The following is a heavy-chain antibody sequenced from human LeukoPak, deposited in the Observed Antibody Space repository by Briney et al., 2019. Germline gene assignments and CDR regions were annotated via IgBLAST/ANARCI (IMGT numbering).Heavy chain of an antibody. J-gene: IGHJ4*02. CDR1: GFTFSSYA. V-gene: IGHV3-48*04. Sequence: GGSLRLSCAASGFTFSSYAMSWVRQAPGKGLEWVSYISSSSSTIYYADSVKGRFTISRDNAKNSLYLQMNSLRAEDTAVYYCASGRNYWGQGTLVTVSS. CDR3: ASGRNY. CDR2: ISSSSSTI.